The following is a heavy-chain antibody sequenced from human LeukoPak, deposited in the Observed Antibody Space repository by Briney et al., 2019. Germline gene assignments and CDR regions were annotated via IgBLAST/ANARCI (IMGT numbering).Heavy chain of an antibody. CDR1: GYSFTAYY. CDR3: ARVVAYYDGWPLDI. D-gene: IGHD3-22*01. V-gene: IGHV1-2*02. Sequence: GASVKVSCKASGYSFTAYYIHWVRQAPGQELEWLGWINPNNGNTNYAQKFQGRVTMTRDTSITTAYMELSRLTSDDTAVFYCARVVAYYDGWPLDIWGQGTMVTVAS. CDR2: INPNNGNT. J-gene: IGHJ3*02.